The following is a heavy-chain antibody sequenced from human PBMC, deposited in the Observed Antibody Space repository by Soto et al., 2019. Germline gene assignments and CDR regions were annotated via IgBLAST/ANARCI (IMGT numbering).Heavy chain of an antibody. CDR3: ARGPGIAAAGTVDY. D-gene: IGHD6-13*01. V-gene: IGHV3-66*01. Sequence: PGGSLRLSCAASGFTVSNNYMSWVRQGPGKGLEWVSVIYSGGSTYYADSVKGRFTISRDNSKNTLYLQMNSLRAEDTAVYYCARGPGIAAAGTVDYWGQGTLVTVSS. CDR2: IYSGGST. CDR1: GFTVSNNY. J-gene: IGHJ4*02.